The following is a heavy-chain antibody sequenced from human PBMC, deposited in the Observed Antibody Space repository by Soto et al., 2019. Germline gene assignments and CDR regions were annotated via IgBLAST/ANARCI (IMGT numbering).Heavy chain of an antibody. V-gene: IGHV3-7*05. D-gene: IGHD5-12*01. CDR1: GFTCSSYW. Sequence: EVQLVESGGGLVQPGGSLRLSCAASGFTCSSYWISWVRHAPGKGLVWVANIKQEGSEKYYVDSVKGRFTISRDNAKNSLYLQMNGLRAEDTGVYYCARDFRGLSDGYSGYERYCYYGMDVWGQGTTVTVSS. J-gene: IGHJ6*02. CDR2: IKQEGSEK. CDR3: ARDFRGLSDGYSGYERYCYYGMDV.